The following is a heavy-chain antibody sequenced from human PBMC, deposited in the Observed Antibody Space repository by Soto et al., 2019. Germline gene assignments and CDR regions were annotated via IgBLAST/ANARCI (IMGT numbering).Heavy chain of an antibody. J-gene: IGHJ4*02. CDR2: IYYSGST. D-gene: IGHD3-22*01. CDR1: GGSISSGGYY. CDR3: AREAPGDYDSSGPVDY. Sequence: PSETLSLTCTVSGGSISSGGYYWSWIRQHPGKGLEWIGYIYYSGSTYYNPSLKSRVTISVDTSKNQFSPKLSSVTAADTAVYYCAREAPGDYDSSGPVDYWGQGTLVTVSS. V-gene: IGHV4-31*03.